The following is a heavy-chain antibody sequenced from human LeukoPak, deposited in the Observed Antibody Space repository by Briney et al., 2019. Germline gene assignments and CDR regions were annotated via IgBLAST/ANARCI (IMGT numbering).Heavy chain of an antibody. Sequence: GRSLRLSCAASGFTFSSYGMHWVRQAPGKGLEWVAVISYDGSNKYYADSVKGRFTISRDNSKNTLYLQMNSLRAEDTAVYYCAKAGANWGFWYYFDYWGQGTLVTASS. J-gene: IGHJ4*02. CDR3: AKAGANWGFWYYFDY. D-gene: IGHD7-27*01. CDR2: ISYDGSNK. V-gene: IGHV3-30*18. CDR1: GFTFSSYG.